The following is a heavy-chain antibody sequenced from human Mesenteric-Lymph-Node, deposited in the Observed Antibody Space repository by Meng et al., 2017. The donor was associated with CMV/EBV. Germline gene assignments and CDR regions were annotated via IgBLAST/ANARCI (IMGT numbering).Heavy chain of an antibody. J-gene: IGHJ4*02. D-gene: IGHD5-18*01. CDR1: GFTFSTYA. V-gene: IGHV3-30*04. CDR3: ARGGSGYSYGLGY. Sequence: GESLKISCAASGFTFSTYAMHWVRQAPGKGLEWVAIISYDGSNKYYPDSVKGRFTVSRDNSKNTLYLQMNSLRAEDTAMYYCARGGSGYSYGLGYWGQGTLVTVSS. CDR2: ISYDGSNK.